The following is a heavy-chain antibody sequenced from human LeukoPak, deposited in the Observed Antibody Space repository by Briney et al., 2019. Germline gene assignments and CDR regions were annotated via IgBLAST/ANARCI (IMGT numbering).Heavy chain of an antibody. Sequence: SETLSLTCAVYGGSFSGYYWSWIRQPPGKGLEWIGEINHSGSTNYNPSLKSRVTISVDTSKNQFSLKLSSVTAADTAVYYCARGKYDYVWGSCRYTRGYYYYGMDVWGQGTTVTVSS. CDR2: INHSGST. CDR1: GGSFSGYY. CDR3: ARGKYDYVWGSCRYTRGYYYYGMDV. V-gene: IGHV4-34*01. J-gene: IGHJ6*02. D-gene: IGHD3-16*02.